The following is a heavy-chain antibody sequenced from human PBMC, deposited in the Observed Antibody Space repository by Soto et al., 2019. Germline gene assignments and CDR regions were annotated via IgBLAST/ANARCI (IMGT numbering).Heavy chain of an antibody. V-gene: IGHV1-69*13. CDR1: GGTFSSYA. Sequence: ASVKVSCKASGGTFSSYAMSWVRQAPGQGLEWMGGIIPIFGTANYAQKFQGRVTITADESTSTAYMELSSLRSEDTAVYYCAREWDVVATLTAHYYYYGMDVWGQGTTVTVSS. D-gene: IGHD5-12*01. J-gene: IGHJ6*02. CDR3: AREWDVVATLTAHYYYYGMDV. CDR2: IIPIFGTA.